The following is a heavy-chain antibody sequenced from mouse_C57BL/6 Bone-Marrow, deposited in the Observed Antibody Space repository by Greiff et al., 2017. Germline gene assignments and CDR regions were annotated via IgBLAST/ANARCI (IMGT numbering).Heavy chain of an antibody. J-gene: IGHJ2*01. CDR1: GYTFTSYW. D-gene: IGHD1-1*01. V-gene: IGHV1-5*01. CDR3: TTTVVAYVPY. CDR2: IYPGNSDT. Sequence: EVQLQQSGTVLARPGASVKMSCKTSGYTFTSYWMHWVKQRPGQGLEWIGAIYPGNSDTSYNQKFKGKAKLTAVTSASTAYMELSSLTTEGSAVYYCTTTVVAYVPYWGQGTTLTVSS.